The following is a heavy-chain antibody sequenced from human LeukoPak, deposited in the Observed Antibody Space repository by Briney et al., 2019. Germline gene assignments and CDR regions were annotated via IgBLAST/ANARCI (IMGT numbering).Heavy chain of an antibody. V-gene: IGHV3-33*08. CDR2: IWYDGSNK. CDR1: GFTFSSYA. CDR3: ARAPYSSGWFDY. J-gene: IGHJ4*02. D-gene: IGHD6-19*01. Sequence: GGSLRLSCAASGFTFSSYAMSWVRQAPGKGLEWVAVIWYDGSNKYYADSVKGRFTISRDNSKNTLYLQMNSLRAEDTAVYYCARAPYSSGWFDYWGQGTLVTVSS.